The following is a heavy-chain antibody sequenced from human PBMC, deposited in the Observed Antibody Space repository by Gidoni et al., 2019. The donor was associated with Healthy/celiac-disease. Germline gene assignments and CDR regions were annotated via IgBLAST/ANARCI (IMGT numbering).Heavy chain of an antibody. J-gene: IGHJ3*02. CDR2: INPSGGST. Sequence: QVQLVQSGAEVKKPGASVTVSCTASGYTFTSYYMHWVRQAPGQGLEWMGIINPSGGSTSYAQKFQGRVTMTRDTSTSTVYMELSSLRSEDTAVYYCARSLGYCSGGSCYSGAFDIWGQGTMVTVSS. CDR1: GYTFTSYY. V-gene: IGHV1-46*01. D-gene: IGHD2-15*01. CDR3: ARSLGYCSGGSCYSGAFDI.